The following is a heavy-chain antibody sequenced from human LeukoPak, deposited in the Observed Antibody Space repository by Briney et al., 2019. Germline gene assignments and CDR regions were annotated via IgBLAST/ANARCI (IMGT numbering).Heavy chain of an antibody. CDR1: GFTFDDYT. CDR2: ISWNSGSI. D-gene: IGHD3-22*01. J-gene: IGHJ4*02. V-gene: IGHV3-9*01. Sequence: SLRLSCAASGFTFDDYTMHWVRQVPGKGLEWVSGISWNSGSIGYADSVKGRFTISRDNAKNSLYLQMNSLRAEDTALYYCAKDISSRYYDSSGTIDYWGQGTLVTVSS. CDR3: AKDISSRYYDSSGTIDY.